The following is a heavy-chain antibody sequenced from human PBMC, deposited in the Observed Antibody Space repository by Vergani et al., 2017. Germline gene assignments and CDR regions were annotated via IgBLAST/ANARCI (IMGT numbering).Heavy chain of an antibody. CDR2: INWNSDSI. Sequence: EVQLVESGGGLVQPGRSLRLSCAASGFTFDDYAMHWVRQAPGKGLEWVSGINWNSDSIAYADSVKGRFTISRDNAKNSLYLQINTLRVEDTAAYYCARVTCTNGVCTSRDYFDYWGKGTLVTLSS. CDR1: GFTFDDYA. J-gene: IGHJ4*02. D-gene: IGHD2-8*01. V-gene: IGHV3-9*01. CDR3: ARVTCTNGVCTSRDYFDY.